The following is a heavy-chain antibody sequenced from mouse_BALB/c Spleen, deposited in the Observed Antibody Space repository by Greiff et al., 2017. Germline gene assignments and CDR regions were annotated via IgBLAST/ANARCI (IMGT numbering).Heavy chain of an antibody. Sequence: VKLMESGPGLVAPSQSLSITCTVSGFSLTSYDISWIRQPPGKGLEWLGVIWTGGGTNYNSAFMSRLSISKDNSKSQVFLKMNSLQTDDTAIYYCVRYYYGSSYPYAMDYWGQGTSVTVSS. CDR3: VRYYYGSSYPYAMDY. D-gene: IGHD1-1*01. J-gene: IGHJ4*01. CDR1: GFSLTSYD. CDR2: IWTGGGT. V-gene: IGHV2-9-2*01.